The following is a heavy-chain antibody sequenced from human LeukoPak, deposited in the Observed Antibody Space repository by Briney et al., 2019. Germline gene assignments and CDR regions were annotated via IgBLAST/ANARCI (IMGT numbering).Heavy chain of an antibody. CDR1: GFTFSSYG. CDR3: ARVSCGGNCYSLIGAFDI. V-gene: IGHV3-23*01. Sequence: GGSLRLSCAASGFTFSSYGMSWVRQAPGKGLEWVSAISGSGGSTYYAASVKGRFTISRDNSKNTLYLQMNSLRAEDTAVYYCARVSCGGNCYSLIGAFDIWGQGTMVTVSS. CDR2: ISGSGGST. D-gene: IGHD2-15*01. J-gene: IGHJ3*02.